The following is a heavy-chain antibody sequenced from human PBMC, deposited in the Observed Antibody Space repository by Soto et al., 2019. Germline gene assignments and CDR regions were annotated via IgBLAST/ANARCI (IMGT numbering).Heavy chain of an antibody. V-gene: IGHV1-24*01. CDR1: GYTLTELS. CDR2: FDPEDGET. J-gene: IGHJ4*02. D-gene: IGHD3-3*01. Sequence: ASVKVSCKVSGYTLTELSMHWVRQAPGKGLEWMGGFDPEDGETIYAQKFQGRVTMTEDTSTDTAYMELSSLRSEDTAVYYCAKDYYFWSGYDYWGQGTLVTVSS. CDR3: AKDYYFWSGYDY.